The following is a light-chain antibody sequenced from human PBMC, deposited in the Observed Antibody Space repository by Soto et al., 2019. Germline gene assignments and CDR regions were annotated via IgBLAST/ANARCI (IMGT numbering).Light chain of an antibody. J-gene: IGKJ2*01. Sequence: EMVLTQSPGTLSLSPGERATLSCRASQTVTSNRLAWYQQKPGQAPRLLIYGASRRATGIPDRFSGSGSGTDFTLTISRLEPEDFAVYYCQQYNNWPYTFGQGTRLEIK. CDR1: QTVTSNR. CDR3: QQYNNWPYT. CDR2: GAS. V-gene: IGKV3-20*01.